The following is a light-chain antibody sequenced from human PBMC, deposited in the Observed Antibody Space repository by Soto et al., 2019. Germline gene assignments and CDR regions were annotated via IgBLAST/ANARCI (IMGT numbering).Light chain of an antibody. CDR3: SSYASDRTYV. CDR1: SSDVGGYNY. V-gene: IGLV2-14*01. J-gene: IGLJ1*01. Sequence: QSVRSQPAYVSGSPGQTITISCTGTSSDVGGYNYVSWYQQHPGKAPKLMIYDVSNRPSGVSNRFSGSRSGNTASLTISGLQAEDEADYYCSSYASDRTYVFGTGTKVTVL. CDR2: DVS.